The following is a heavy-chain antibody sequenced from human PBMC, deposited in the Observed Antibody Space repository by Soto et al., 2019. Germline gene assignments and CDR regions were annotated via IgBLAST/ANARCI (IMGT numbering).Heavy chain of an antibody. J-gene: IGHJ5*02. CDR2: ISAFNGHT. V-gene: IGHV1-18*01. Sequence: QVQLVQSGTEVKKPGASVKVSCKTSGYTFTNFGISWVRQAPGQGLEWMGWISAFNGHTHHAQKFQGRVTLTTDTSTTKAFLELRSLRSDDTAVYYCPREPPRATAGLNYFDPWGQGTLVSVSS. D-gene: IGHD6-13*01. CDR1: GYTFTNFG. CDR3: PREPPRATAGLNYFDP.